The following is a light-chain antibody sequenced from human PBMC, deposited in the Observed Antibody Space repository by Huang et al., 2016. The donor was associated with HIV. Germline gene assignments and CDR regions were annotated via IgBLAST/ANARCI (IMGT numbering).Light chain of an antibody. CDR1: QSVSGN. CDR3: QQYNNWPPWT. V-gene: IGKV3-15*01. Sequence: EMVMTQSPATLSLFRGERATLSCRASQSVSGNLAWYQQKPGQAPRLLIYGASTRATGIPARCSGSGSGREYTLIISSMQAEDFAVYYCQQYNNWPPWTFGQGTKVEIK. CDR2: GAS. J-gene: IGKJ1*01.